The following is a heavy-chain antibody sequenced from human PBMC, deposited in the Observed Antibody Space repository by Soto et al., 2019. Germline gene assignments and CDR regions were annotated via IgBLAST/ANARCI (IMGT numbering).Heavy chain of an antibody. Sequence: PSETLSLTCSVSGGSINSYWWSWIRQSAGKGLEWIGRVYSSGTTDYNPSLNSRATLSVETSKNQFSLKLSSVTAADTAVYYCARDIGSYAYGEVYWGQGIQLTVSS. J-gene: IGHJ4*02. D-gene: IGHD3-10*01. CDR1: GGSINSYW. V-gene: IGHV4-4*07. CDR3: ARDIGSYAYGEVY. CDR2: VYSSGTT.